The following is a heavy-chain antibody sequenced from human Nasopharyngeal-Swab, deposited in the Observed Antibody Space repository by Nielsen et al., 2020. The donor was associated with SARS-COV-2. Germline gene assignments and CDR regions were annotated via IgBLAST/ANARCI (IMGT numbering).Heavy chain of an antibody. V-gene: IGHV5-51*01. CDR3: ARTYSGSYYFDY. CDR1: GYSFTSYW. CDR2: IYPGDSDT. J-gene: IGHJ4*02. D-gene: IGHD1-26*01. Sequence: GSLRLSCKGSGYSFTSYWIGWVRQMPGKGLEWMGIIYPGDSDTIYSPSFQGQVTISADKSISTAYLQWSSLKASDTAMYYCARTYSGSYYFDYWGQGTLVTVSS.